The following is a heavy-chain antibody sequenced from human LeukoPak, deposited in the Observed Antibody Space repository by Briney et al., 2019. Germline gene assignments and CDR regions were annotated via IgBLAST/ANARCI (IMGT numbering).Heavy chain of an antibody. D-gene: IGHD3-9*01. J-gene: IGHJ5*02. CDR3: ARDPLPNTYYDILTGSPRFDP. CDR2: ISPGGGTT. Sequence: PGGSLRLSCVVSGFSFASEAMSWVRQSPGRGLEWVSSISPGGGTTYYADSVKGRFTISRDNSKNTLYLQMNSLRAEDTAVYYCARDPLPNTYYDILTGSPRFDPWGQGTLVTVSS. V-gene: IGHV3-23*01. CDR1: GFSFASEA.